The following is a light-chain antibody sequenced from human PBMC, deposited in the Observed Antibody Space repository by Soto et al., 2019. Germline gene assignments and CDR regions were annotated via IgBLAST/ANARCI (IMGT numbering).Light chain of an antibody. V-gene: IGKV3-20*01. Sequence: EIVLTQSPGTLSLSPGERATLSCRTSQSVTSSYLAWYQQKPGQSPRLLIYGASSRATGISGRFSGSGSGTDFTLTISRLEPEDFAVYYCQQYDSSPPTFGQGTRLESK. CDR3: QQYDSSPPT. J-gene: IGKJ5*01. CDR1: QSVTSSY. CDR2: GAS.